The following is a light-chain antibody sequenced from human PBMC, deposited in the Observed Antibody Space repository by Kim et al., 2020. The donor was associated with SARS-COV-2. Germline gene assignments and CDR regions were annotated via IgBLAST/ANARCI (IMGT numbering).Light chain of an antibody. J-gene: IGKJ2*01. CDR1: QSISNN. V-gene: IGKV3-15*01. CDR3: QKYNRWPPMYA. Sequence: EIVMTQSPATLSVSPGERATLSCRASQSISNNLAWYQQKPGQAPRLLIYDTSTRATGVPARFSGSGSGTDFTLTISSLQSEDFAVYYCQKYNRWPPMYAFGQGTKLEI. CDR2: DTS.